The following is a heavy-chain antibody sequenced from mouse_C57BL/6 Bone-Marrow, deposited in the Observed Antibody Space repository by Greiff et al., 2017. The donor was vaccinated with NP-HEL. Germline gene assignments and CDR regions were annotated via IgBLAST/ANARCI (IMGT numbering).Heavy chain of an antibody. D-gene: IGHD1-1*01. J-gene: IGHJ4*01. CDR3: ARSHYYYGSRDYYAMDY. CDR2: INPNYGTT. CDR1: GYSFTDYN. Sequence: VQLQQSGPELVKPGASVKISCKASGYSFTDYNMNWVKQSNGKSLEWIGVINPNYGTTSYNQKFEGKATLTVDQSSSTAYMQLNSLTSEDSAVYYCARSHYYYGSRDYYAMDYWGQGTSVTVSS. V-gene: IGHV1-39*01.